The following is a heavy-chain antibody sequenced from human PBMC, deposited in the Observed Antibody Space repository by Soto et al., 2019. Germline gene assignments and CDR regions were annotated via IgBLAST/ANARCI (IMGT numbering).Heavy chain of an antibody. J-gene: IGHJ4*02. CDR3: AKGSGRDIVAAILIPITDY. D-gene: IGHD5-12*01. CDR1: GFTFSSYG. CDR2: ISYDGRNK. Sequence: QVQLVESGGGVVQPGRSLRLSCAASGFTFSSYGMHWVRQAPGKGLEWVAVISYDGRNKYYADSVKGRFTISRDNSKNTLYLQMNSLRAEDTAVYYCAKGSGRDIVAAILIPITDYWGQGTLVTVSS. V-gene: IGHV3-30*18.